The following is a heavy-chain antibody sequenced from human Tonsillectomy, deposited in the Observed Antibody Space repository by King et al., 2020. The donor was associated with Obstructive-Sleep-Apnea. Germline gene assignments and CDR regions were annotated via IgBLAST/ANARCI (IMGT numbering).Heavy chain of an antibody. Sequence: QLQESGPGLVKPSGTLSLTCNVSGYFISTGYYWGWIRQPPGKGLEWIGNVYHSGTTYYNPSLKSRVTISVDTSKNQFSLKLNSVTAADTAVYYCARDGMAAGNYGMDVWVQGTTVTVSS. CDR3: ARDGMAAGNYGMDV. J-gene: IGHJ6*02. V-gene: IGHV4-38-2*02. CDR1: GYFISTGYY. CDR2: VYHSGTT. D-gene: IGHD1-14*01.